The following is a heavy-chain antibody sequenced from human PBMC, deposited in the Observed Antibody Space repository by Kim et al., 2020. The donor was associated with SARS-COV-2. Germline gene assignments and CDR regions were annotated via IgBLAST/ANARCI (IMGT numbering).Heavy chain of an antibody. Sequence: GGSLRLSCAASGFTVSSNYMSWVRQAPGKGLEWVSFIYSGGSTYYADSVKGRFTISRDNSKNTLYLQMNSLRAEDTAVYYCARHNPRTTVLHYYFDYWGQGTLVTVSS. CDR1: GFTVSSNY. D-gene: IGHD4-17*01. J-gene: IGHJ4*02. CDR2: IYSGGST. CDR3: ARHNPRTTVLHYYFDY. V-gene: IGHV3-53*01.